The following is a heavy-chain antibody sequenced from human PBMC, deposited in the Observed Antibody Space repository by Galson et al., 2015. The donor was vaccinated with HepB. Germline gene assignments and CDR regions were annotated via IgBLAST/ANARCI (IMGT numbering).Heavy chain of an antibody. V-gene: IGHV3-30-3*01. CDR3: AREAGTVYYYYGMDV. Sequence: SLRLSCAASEFTFSHYAMHWVRQAPGKGLEWVAVISYDGSNKYHADSVKGRFTISRDNSKNTLYLQMNSLRAEDTAVYYCAREAGTVYYYYGMDVWGQGTTVAVSS. J-gene: IGHJ6*02. D-gene: IGHD6-19*01. CDR2: ISYDGSNK. CDR1: EFTFSHYA.